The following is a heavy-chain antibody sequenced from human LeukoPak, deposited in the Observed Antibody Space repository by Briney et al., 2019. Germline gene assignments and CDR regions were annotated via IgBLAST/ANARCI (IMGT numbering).Heavy chain of an antibody. Sequence: GESLRLSCAASGFTFSSYAMSWVRQAPGKGLEWVSAISGSGGSTYYADSVKGRFTISRDNSKNTLYLQMNSLRAEDTAVYYCAKDSGDVVVPAAMFFDYWGQGTLVTVSS. CDR3: AKDSGDVVVPAAMFFDY. D-gene: IGHD2-2*01. V-gene: IGHV3-23*01. CDR1: GFTFSSYA. J-gene: IGHJ4*02. CDR2: ISGSGGST.